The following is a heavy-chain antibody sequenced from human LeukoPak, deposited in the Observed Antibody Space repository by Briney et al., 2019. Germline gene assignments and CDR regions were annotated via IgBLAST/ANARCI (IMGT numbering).Heavy chain of an antibody. Sequence: QTGGSLRPSCEASGFTFGSHAMYWVREAPGRGLEWGAGIFGRGGSPHYADSVKGRFTISRDNSRNTVYLQINILRADDTAVYYCGKTTVGYSSGQKPAWPVDYWGQGTLVTVSS. V-gene: IGHV3-23*01. D-gene: IGHD5-18*01. CDR1: GFTFGSHA. J-gene: IGHJ4*02. CDR2: IFGRGGSP. CDR3: GKTTVGYSSGQKPAWPVDY.